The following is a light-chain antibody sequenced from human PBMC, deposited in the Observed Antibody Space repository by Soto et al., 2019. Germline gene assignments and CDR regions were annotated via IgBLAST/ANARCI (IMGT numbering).Light chain of an antibody. J-gene: IGKJ2*02. Sequence: DIQLTQSPSTLSASVGDRVTITCRASQSVTDWLAWYQQKPGKAPKLLIYDASSLQSGVPSRFSGSGSGTEFSLTISSLQPDDFATYYSPQYYRSCTFDEGTKVDIK. CDR2: DAS. CDR1: QSVTDW. CDR3: PQYYRSCT. V-gene: IGKV1-5*01.